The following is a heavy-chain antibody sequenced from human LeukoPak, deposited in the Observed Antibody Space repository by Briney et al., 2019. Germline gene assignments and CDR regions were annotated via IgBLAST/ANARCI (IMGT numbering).Heavy chain of an antibody. Sequence: SGGSLRLSCAASGFTFSRFSMHWVRQVPGKGLVWVSRISADGSSTNYADSVKGRFTISRDNSKNMLSLQMSSLRAEDTAVYYCAQSGGTDVWGQGTTVTVSS. CDR3: AQSGGTDV. CDR1: GFTFSRFS. CDR2: ISADGSST. V-gene: IGHV3-74*01. J-gene: IGHJ6*02.